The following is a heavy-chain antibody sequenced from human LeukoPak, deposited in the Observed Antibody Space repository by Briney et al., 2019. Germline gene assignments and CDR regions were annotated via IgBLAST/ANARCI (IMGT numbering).Heavy chain of an antibody. J-gene: IGHJ5*02. CDR1: GGSFSGNY. Sequence: SETLSLTCAAYGGSFSGNYWNWIRQPPGKGLEWIGKINHSGSTNYNPSLKSRVTMSVDTSKNQFSLKLTSVTAADTAVYYCARVVAAAALPNWFDPWGQGTLVTVSS. D-gene: IGHD6-13*01. CDR3: ARVVAAAALPNWFDP. V-gene: IGHV4-34*01. CDR2: INHSGST.